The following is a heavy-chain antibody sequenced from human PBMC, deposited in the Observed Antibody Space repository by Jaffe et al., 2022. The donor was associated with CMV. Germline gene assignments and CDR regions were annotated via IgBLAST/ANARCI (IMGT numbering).Heavy chain of an antibody. Sequence: QVQLVQSGAEVKKPGSSVKVSCKASGGTFSSYAISWVRQAPGQGLEWMGGIIPIFGTANYAQKFQGRVTITADESTSTAYMELSSLRSEDTAVYYCAREVNGEDPGIAAAGTAVESYYYYYGMDVWGQGTTVTVSS. CDR3: AREVNGEDPGIAAAGTAVESYYYYYGMDV. CDR2: IIPIFGTA. J-gene: IGHJ6*02. D-gene: IGHD6-13*01. V-gene: IGHV1-69*01. CDR1: GGTFSSYA.